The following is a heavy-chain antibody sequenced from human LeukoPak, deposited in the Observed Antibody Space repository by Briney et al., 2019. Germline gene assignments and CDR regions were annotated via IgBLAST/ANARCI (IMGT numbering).Heavy chain of an antibody. CDR3: AKEMSIVVVVAALDY. D-gene: IGHD2-15*01. Sequence: GGSLRLSCAASGFTFSSFWMNWVRQAPGKGLEWVAFIRYDGSNKYYADSVKGRFTISRDNSKNTLYLQMNSLRAEDTAVYYCAKEMSIVVVVAALDYWGQGTLVTVSS. J-gene: IGHJ4*02. CDR1: GFTFSSFW. V-gene: IGHV3-30*02. CDR2: IRYDGSNK.